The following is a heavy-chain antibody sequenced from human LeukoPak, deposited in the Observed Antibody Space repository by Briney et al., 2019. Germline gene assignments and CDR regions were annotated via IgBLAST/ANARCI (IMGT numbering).Heavy chain of an antibody. J-gene: IGHJ3*02. CDR2: IYRADYDT. CDR1: AYRFTGYW. Sequence: GESLKISCEASAYRFTGYWIGWVRQVCGRRLEWMGMIYRADYDTRYSPSFQGLVTISADKSINTDHLQWSSQEAVESAIYYCARRPFLTGPRGAFDIWGQGTKVGVFS. V-gene: IGHV5-51*01. CDR3: ARRPFLTGPRGAFDI. D-gene: IGHD2/OR15-2a*01.